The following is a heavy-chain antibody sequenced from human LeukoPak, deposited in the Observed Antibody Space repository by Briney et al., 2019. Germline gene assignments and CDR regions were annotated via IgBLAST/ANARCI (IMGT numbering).Heavy chain of an antibody. Sequence: ASVKVSCKVSGYTLTELSMHWVRQAPGKGFEWMGRFDPEKGETIYAQKFQGRVTMTRDTSISTAYMELSSLRSEDTAVYYCARGPPIRGYRYGYDTGYYYSYSMDVWGKGTTVTISS. J-gene: IGHJ6*03. D-gene: IGHD5-18*01. V-gene: IGHV1-24*01. CDR2: FDPEKGET. CDR3: ARGPPIRGYRYGYDTGYYYSYSMDV. CDR1: GYTLTELS.